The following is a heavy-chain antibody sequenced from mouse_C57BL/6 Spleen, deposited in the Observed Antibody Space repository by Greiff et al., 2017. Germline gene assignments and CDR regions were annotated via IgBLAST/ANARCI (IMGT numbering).Heavy chain of an antibody. CDR1: GFTFSNYW. D-gene: IGHD2-4*01. CDR3: TRDYDAFAY. Sequence: EVQLVESGGGLVQPGGSMKLSCVASGFTFSNYWMNWVRQSPGKGLEWVAQIRLKSDNYATHYAEAVKGRFTISRNDSKSSIYLQMNNLRAEDSGSYYTTRDYDAFAYWGQGTLVTVSA. CDR2: IRLKSDNYAT. V-gene: IGHV6-3*01. J-gene: IGHJ3*01.